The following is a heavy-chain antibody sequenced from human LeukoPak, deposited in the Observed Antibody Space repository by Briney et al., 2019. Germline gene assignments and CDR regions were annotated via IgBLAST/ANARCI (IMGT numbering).Heavy chain of an antibody. V-gene: IGHV3-53*01. D-gene: IGHD5-18*01. J-gene: IGHJ6*02. CDR1: GFTVSSNY. CDR2: IYSGGST. CDR3: ARAGYSYGPEYYYYYYGMDV. Sequence: PGGSLRLSCAASGFTVSSNYMSWVRQAPGKGLEWVSVIYSGGSTYYADSVKGRFTISRGNSKNTLYLQMNGLRAEDTAVYYCARAGYSYGPEYYYYYYGMDVWGQGTTVTVSS.